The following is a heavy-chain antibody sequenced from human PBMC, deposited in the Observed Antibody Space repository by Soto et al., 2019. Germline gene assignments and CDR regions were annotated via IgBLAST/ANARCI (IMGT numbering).Heavy chain of an antibody. CDR2: ISGSGVSS. V-gene: IGHV3-23*01. Sequence: EPQLLESGGGLGHPGGSLRLSCAASGFTFSSYAMSWVRQAPGKGLEWGAAISGSGVSSYYADSVRGGSTISRDNSKKTVDLQMNSLRAEDTAVYYCAKFYCISTMCQAPAAKSTGGFEIWGQGTLVTVSS. CDR3: AKFYCISTMCQAPAAKSTGGFEI. J-gene: IGHJ3*02. CDR1: GFTFSSYA. D-gene: IGHD2-15*01.